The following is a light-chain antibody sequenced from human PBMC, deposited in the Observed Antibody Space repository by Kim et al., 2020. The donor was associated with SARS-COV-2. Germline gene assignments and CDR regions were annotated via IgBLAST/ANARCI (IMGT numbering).Light chain of an antibody. CDR1: KLGDKY. CDR2: QDS. V-gene: IGLV3-1*01. CDR3: QAWDSSTVV. J-gene: IGLJ2*01. Sequence: SGSPGQTASITCSGDKLGDKYACWYQQKPGQSPVLVIYQDSKRPSGIPDRFSGSNSGNTATLTISGTQAMDEADYYCQAWDSSTVVFGGGTQLTVL.